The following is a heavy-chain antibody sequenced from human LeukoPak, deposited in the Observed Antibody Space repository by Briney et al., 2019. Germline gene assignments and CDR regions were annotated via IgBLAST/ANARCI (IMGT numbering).Heavy chain of an antibody. Sequence: GGSLSLSCAASGFTFSVYWMSWVRQAPGKGLEWVANIKQDGSEKYYVDSVKGRFTISRDNAKGSLYLQMNSLRAEDTAVFYCARHSASGSYYTYNFDYWGQGTQVTVSS. D-gene: IGHD3-10*01. CDR3: ARHSASGSYYTYNFDY. CDR2: IKQDGSEK. V-gene: IGHV3-7*01. CDR1: GFTFSVYW. J-gene: IGHJ4*02.